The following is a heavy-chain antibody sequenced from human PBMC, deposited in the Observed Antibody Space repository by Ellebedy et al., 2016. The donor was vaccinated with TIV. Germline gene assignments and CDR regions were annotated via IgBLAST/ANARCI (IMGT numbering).Heavy chain of an antibody. D-gene: IGHD3-10*01. CDR1: GFTFSDYY. J-gene: IGHJ6*02. Sequence: GGSLRLXXAASGFTFSDYYMSWIRQAPGKGLEWVSYISSSSSYTNYADSVKGRFTISRDNSKNTLYLQMNSLRAEDTAVYYCAREVVTMVRGVIIPDYYYYGMDVWGQGTTVTVSS. CDR3: AREVVTMVRGVIIPDYYYYGMDV. V-gene: IGHV3-11*06. CDR2: ISSSSSYT.